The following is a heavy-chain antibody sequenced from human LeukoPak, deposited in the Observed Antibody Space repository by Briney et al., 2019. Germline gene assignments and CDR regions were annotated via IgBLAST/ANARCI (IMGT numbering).Heavy chain of an antibody. CDR2: INAGNGNT. CDR3: ATDWSFRH. J-gene: IGHJ1*01. CDR1: GYTFTSYA. D-gene: IGHD1-26*01. V-gene: IGHV1-3*01. Sequence: ASVKVSCKASGYTFTSYAMHWVRQAPGQRLEWMGWINAGNGNTKYSQKFQGRVTMTEDTSTDTAYMELSSLRSEDTAVYYCATDWSFRHWGQGTLVTVSS.